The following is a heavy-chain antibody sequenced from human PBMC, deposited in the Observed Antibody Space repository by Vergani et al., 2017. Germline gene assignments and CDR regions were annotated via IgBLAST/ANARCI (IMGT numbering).Heavy chain of an antibody. V-gene: IGHV4-39*02. D-gene: IGHD6-13*01. Sequence: QLQLQESGPGLVKPSETLSLTCTVSGGSISSSSYYWGWIRQPPGKGLEWIGSIYYSGSTYYNPSLKSRVTISVDTSKNQFSLKLSSVTAADTAVYYWARDSGSSWYYYYYGMDFWGQGTTVTVSS. CDR2: IYYSGST. CDR1: GGSISSSSYY. CDR3: ARDSGSSWYYYYYGMDF. J-gene: IGHJ6*02.